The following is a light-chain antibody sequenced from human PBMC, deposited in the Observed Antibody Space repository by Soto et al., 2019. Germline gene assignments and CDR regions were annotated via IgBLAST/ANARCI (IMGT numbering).Light chain of an antibody. CDR3: QQYNSYSPT. CDR2: NAS. J-gene: IGKJ1*01. V-gene: IGKV1-5*03. CDR1: QTISSW. Sequence: DIQMTQSPSALSGSVGDRVTITCRASQTISSWLSWYQQKPGKAPKLLIYNASTLKSGVPSRFSGSGSGTDFTLTISSLQPDDSATYYCQQYNSYSPTFGQGTKVDIK.